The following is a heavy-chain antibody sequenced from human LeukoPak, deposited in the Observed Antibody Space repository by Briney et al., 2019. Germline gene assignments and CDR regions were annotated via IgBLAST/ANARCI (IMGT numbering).Heavy chain of an antibody. Sequence: ASVKVSCKASGGTFSSYAINWVRQAPGQGLEWMGGIIPIFGTPNYAQKFQGRVTIIANESTNTAYMELSSLRSEDTAVYYCARSKGDQWLVEGAWFDPWGQGTLVTVSS. D-gene: IGHD6-19*01. CDR2: IIPIFGTP. CDR1: GGTFSSYA. J-gene: IGHJ5*02. V-gene: IGHV1-69*13. CDR3: ARSKGDQWLVEGAWFDP.